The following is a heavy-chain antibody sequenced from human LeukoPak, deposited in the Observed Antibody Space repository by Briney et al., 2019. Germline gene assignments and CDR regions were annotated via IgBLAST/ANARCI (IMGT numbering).Heavy chain of an antibody. CDR1: GGSISSYY. J-gene: IGHJ6*02. CDR2: IYYSGST. D-gene: IGHD2-15*01. CDR3: ARDSCSGGSCYFLGMDV. V-gene: IGHV4-59*01. Sequence: SETLSLTCTVSGGSISSYYWSWIRQPPGKGLEWIGYIYYSGSTNHNPSLKSRVTISVDTSKNQFSLKLSSVTAADTAVYYCARDSCSGGSCYFLGMDVWGQGTTVTVSS.